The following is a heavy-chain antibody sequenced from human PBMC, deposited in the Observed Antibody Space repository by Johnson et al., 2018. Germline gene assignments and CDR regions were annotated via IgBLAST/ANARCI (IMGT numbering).Heavy chain of an antibody. CDR1: GFTFSSYG. V-gene: IGHV3-33*01. J-gene: IGHJ6*02. CDR2: IWYDGSNK. CDR3: ARARSWGIQLYYYYYGMDV. D-gene: IGHD5-18*01. Sequence: QVQLVQSGGGVVQPGRSLRLSCAASGFTFSSYGMHWVRQAPGKGLEWVAVIWYDGSNKYYADSVTGRFTISRDNSKNTRYLQMNSLRAEDTAVYYCARARSWGIQLYYYYYGMDVWGQGTTVTVSS.